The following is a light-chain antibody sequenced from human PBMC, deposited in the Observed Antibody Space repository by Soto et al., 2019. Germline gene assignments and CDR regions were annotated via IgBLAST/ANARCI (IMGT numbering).Light chain of an antibody. J-gene: IGKJ2*01. Sequence: EIVLTQSPATLSLSPGGRATLSCRASQSVSSYLAGYQQKPGQAPRLLIFDASHRATGIPARFSGSGSGTDFTLTISSLEHEDFAVYYCQQRSNWPPTFGQGTTLDTK. CDR1: QSVSSY. V-gene: IGKV3-11*01. CDR2: DAS. CDR3: QQRSNWPPT.